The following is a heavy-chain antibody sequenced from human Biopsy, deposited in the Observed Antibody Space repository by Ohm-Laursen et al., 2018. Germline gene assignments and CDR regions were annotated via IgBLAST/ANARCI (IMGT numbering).Heavy chain of an antibody. CDR2: IDPKSGGT. J-gene: IGHJ4*02. CDR1: GYTYPDYY. D-gene: IGHD6-19*01. Sequence: GSSVKVSCKASGYTYPDYYVHWVRQAPGQGLEWMGWIDPKSGGTNYAQKFQGNITMTKNTSMSTAYMEMSRLRSDDTAVYYCALQSVAQMKNFDYWGQGTLVTVSS. CDR3: ALQSVAQMKNFDY. V-gene: IGHV1-2*02.